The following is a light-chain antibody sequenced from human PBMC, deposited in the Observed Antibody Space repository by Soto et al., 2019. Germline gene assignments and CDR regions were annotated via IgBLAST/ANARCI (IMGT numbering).Light chain of an antibody. CDR2: AAS. CDR3: QQSYSTPLT. CDR1: QSINNH. V-gene: IGKV1-39*01. Sequence: DIQMTQSPSTLSASVGDRVTITCRASQSINNHLNWYQQRPGKAPKVIIYAASSLQSGVPSRFSGSGSGRDFTLTISSLQPEDFATYSCQQSYSTPLTFDGGTKVEVK. J-gene: IGKJ4*01.